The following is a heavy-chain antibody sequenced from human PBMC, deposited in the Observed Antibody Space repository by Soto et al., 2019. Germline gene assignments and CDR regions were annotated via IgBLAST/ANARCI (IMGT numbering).Heavy chain of an antibody. CDR2: IYWDDDK. J-gene: IGHJ5*02. CDR3: AHIPMCYQYDGFDP. D-gene: IGHD3-16*02. Sequence: QITLKESGPPLVKPTQTLTLTCTFSGFSLTTRGVGVGWIRQPPGKALESLALIYWDDDKRYSQSLQSRLSITKDTSKNQVVLTMTNVELVDTAKYYGAHIPMCYQYDGFDPWGQGTLVSVSS. CDR1: GFSLTTRGVG. V-gene: IGHV2-5*02.